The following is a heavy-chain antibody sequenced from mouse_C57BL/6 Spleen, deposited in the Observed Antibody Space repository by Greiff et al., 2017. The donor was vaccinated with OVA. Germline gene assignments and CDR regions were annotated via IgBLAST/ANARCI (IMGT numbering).Heavy chain of an antibody. CDR3: TREWWGFAY. CDR2: IDPSDSET. D-gene: IGHD1-1*02. V-gene: IGHV1-52*01. CDR1: GYTFTNYW. Sequence: VQLKQPGAELVRPGSSVKLSCKASGYTFTNYWMHWVKQRPIQGLEWIGNIDPSDSETHYNQKFKDKATLTVDKSSSTAYMQLSSLTSEDSAVYYCTREWWGFAYWGQGTLVTVSA. J-gene: IGHJ3*01.